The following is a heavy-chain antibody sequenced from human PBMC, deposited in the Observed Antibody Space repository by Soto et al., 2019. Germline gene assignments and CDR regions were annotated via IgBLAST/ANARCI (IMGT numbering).Heavy chain of an antibody. CDR2: ISTSSSYI. D-gene: IGHD6-19*01. V-gene: IGHV3-21*01. Sequence: EVQLVESGGGLVKPGGSLRLSCAASGFTFSSYSMNWVRQAPGKGLEWVSSISTSSSYIHYADSVKGRFTISRDNAKNSMYLQMNSLRDEDTAVYYCARGGRGRYEDVDYWGQGTLVTVSS. CDR3: ARGGRGRYEDVDY. CDR1: GFTFSSYS. J-gene: IGHJ4*02.